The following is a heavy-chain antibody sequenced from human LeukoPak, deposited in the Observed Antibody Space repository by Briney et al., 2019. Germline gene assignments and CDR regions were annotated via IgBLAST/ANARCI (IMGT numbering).Heavy chain of an antibody. D-gene: IGHD6-19*01. Sequence: SETLSLTCTVSGGSISSYYWSCIRQPPGKGLEWIGYIYYSGSTNYNPSLKSRVTISVDTSKNQFSLKLSSVTAADTAVYYCARGWSSSGWYDYWGQGTLVTVSS. CDR2: IYYSGST. V-gene: IGHV4-59*01. CDR1: GGSISSYY. J-gene: IGHJ4*02. CDR3: ARGWSSSGWYDY.